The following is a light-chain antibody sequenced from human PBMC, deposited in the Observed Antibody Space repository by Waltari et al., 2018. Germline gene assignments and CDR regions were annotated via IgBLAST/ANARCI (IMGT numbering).Light chain of an antibody. CDR3: CSYAGSYV. V-gene: IGLV2-23*01. J-gene: IGLJ1*01. CDR2: EGS. Sequence: QSALPQPASVSGSPGQAITISCTGTSRDVGGYNLVSWYQQHPGKAPKLMIYEGSKRPSGVSNRFSGSKSGKTASLTISGLQAEDEADYYCCSYAGSYVFGTGTKVTVL. CDR1: SRDVGGYNL.